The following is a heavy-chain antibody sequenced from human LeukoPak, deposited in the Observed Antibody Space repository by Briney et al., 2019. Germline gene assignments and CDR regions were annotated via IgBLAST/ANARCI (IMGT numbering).Heavy chain of an antibody. CDR1: GGSISHYY. CDR2: IYNSGST. Sequence: PSETLSLTCSVSGGSISHYYGSWIRQPAGKGLEWIGRIYNSGSTNYNPSLKSRVTISVDTSKNQFSLKLSSVTAADTAVYYCAREANGSGWYPNWFDPWGQGTLVTVSS. J-gene: IGHJ5*02. V-gene: IGHV4-4*07. CDR3: AREANGSGWYPNWFDP. D-gene: IGHD6-19*01.